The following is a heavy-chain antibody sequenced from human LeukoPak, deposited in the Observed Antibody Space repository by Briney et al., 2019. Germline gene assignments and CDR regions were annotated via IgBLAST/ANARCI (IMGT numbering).Heavy chain of an antibody. V-gene: IGHV5-51*01. D-gene: IGHD2-21*02. CDR2: IYPGDSDT. J-gene: IGHJ6*03. Sequence: GESLKISCQGSGYSFTSYWIGWVRQMPGKGLEWMGTIYPGDSDTRYSPSFQGQVTISADKSVSTAYLQWSSLKASDTAMCYCARQLGVTHTSVMDVWGKGTTVTVSS. CDR3: ARQLGVTHTSVMDV. CDR1: GYSFTSYW.